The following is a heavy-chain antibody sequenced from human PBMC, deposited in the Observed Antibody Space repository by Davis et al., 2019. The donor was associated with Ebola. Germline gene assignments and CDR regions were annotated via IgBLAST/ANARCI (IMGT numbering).Heavy chain of an antibody. CDR3: ARDLTAGTGWFDP. V-gene: IGHV1-18*01. J-gene: IGHJ5*02. CDR2: ISAYNGDT. Sequence: ASVTVSCKASGYTFHNFGLSWVRQAPGQGLEWMGWISAYNGDTNYAQRLQGRVTLTTDTSTSTAYMELRSLRSDDTAMYYCARDLTAGTGWFDPWGQGTLVTVSS. D-gene: IGHD6-13*01. CDR1: GYTFHNFG.